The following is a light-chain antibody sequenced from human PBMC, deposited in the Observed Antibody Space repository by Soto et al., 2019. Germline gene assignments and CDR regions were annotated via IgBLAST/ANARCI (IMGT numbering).Light chain of an antibody. Sequence: DIQMTQSPSTLSASVADRVTITCRASQSISNWLAWYQQKPGKAPKLLIYDASSLESGVSSRFSGSGSGTEFTLTISSLQPDDFATYYCQQYRTYSFGQGSRVEIK. CDR3: QQYRTYS. J-gene: IGKJ1*01. CDR1: QSISNW. V-gene: IGKV1-5*01. CDR2: DAS.